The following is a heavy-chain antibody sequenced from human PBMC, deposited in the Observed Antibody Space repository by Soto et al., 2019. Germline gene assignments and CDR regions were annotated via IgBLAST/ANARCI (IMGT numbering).Heavy chain of an antibody. CDR1: GDSVSSNSAS. CDR2: AYFRSTWYH. Sequence: PSQTLSLTCAISGDSVSSNSASWNWIRQSPSRGLEWLGRAYFRSTWYHDYVASVRGRISINPDTSKNQFSLQLNSVTPEDAAVYYCARGRGVQSSGPMDFDYWGQGTLVTVSS. CDR3: ARGRGVQSSGPMDFDY. J-gene: IGHJ4*02. D-gene: IGHD6-19*01. V-gene: IGHV6-1*01.